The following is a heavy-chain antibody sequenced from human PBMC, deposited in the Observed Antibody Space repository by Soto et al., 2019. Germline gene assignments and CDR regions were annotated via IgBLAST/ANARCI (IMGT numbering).Heavy chain of an antibody. CDR1: GGTFSSYS. CDR3: ARDHCSSTSCYPPYYYYGMDV. Sequence: SLKGYWKAAGGTFSSYSISWGRRAPGQGLEWMGGIIPIFGTANYAQKFQGRVTITADKSTSTAYMELSSLRSEDTAVYYCARDHCSSTSCYPPYYYYGMDVWGQGTTVTVS. CDR2: IIPIFGTA. D-gene: IGHD2-2*01. V-gene: IGHV1-69*06. J-gene: IGHJ6*02.